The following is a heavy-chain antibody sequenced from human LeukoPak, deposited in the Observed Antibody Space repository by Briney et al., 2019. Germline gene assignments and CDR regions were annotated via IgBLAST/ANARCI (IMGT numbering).Heavy chain of an antibody. V-gene: IGHV3-11*01. CDR2: ISSSGSTI. D-gene: IGHD1-26*01. Sequence: PGGSLRLSCAASGFTFSSYAMSWIRQAPGKGLEWVSYISSSGSTIYYADSVKGRFTISRDNAKNSLYLQMNSLRAEDTAVYYCARDEALLGATSPSAYYYYGMDVWGQGTTVTVSS. CDR3: ARDEALLGATSPSAYYYYGMDV. CDR1: GFTFSSYA. J-gene: IGHJ6*02.